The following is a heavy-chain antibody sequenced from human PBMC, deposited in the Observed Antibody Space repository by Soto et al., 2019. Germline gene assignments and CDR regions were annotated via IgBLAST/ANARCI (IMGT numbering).Heavy chain of an antibody. D-gene: IGHD3-10*01. V-gene: IGHV3-33*01. J-gene: IGHJ4*02. Sequence: GGSLRLSCAASGFTVSNTGMHWVRQAPGKGLEWVAVIWYDGNTKFYADSVKGRFTISRDTSMNTLYLQMNSLRAEDTAVYYCARDPFYGAIDYWGLGTLVNVSS. CDR1: GFTVSNTG. CDR2: IWYDGNTK. CDR3: ARDPFYGAIDY.